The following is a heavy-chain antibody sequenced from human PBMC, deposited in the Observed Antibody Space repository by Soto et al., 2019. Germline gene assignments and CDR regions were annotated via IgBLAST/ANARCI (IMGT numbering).Heavy chain of an antibody. CDR1: GDSIRGGGHY. CDR2: VYHSGST. D-gene: IGHD7-27*01. CDR3: ARDTGLAPTVWGY. J-gene: IGHJ4*03. V-gene: IGHV4-31*03. Sequence: QVQLQESGPGLVKPSQTLSLTCSVSGDSIRGGGHYWNWIRQFPGKGLEWIGYVYHSGSTHYNPSLRGGLTISIDTSKNQFSLRLIPVTAADTALYYCARDTGLAPTVWGYWGHGTQVTVSS.